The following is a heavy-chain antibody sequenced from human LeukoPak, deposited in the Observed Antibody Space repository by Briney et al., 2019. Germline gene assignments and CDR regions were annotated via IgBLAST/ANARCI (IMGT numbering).Heavy chain of an antibody. D-gene: IGHD2-2*02. V-gene: IGHV1-69*05. CDR1: GATFSSYA. Sequence: SVKVSCKASGATFSSYAISWVRRAPGQGLEWRGGTIPIFGTANYAQKFQGRVTITTDESTSTAYMELSSLRSEDTAVYYCASSGVVLAAIAPFDYWGQGTLVTVSS. CDR2: TIPIFGTA. J-gene: IGHJ4*02. CDR3: ASSGVVLAAIAPFDY.